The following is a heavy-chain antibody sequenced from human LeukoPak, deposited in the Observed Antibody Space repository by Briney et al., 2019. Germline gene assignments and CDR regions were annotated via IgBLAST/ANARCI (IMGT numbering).Heavy chain of an antibody. CDR2: INHSGST. CDR3: ARGGRITMVRGVINY. D-gene: IGHD3-10*01. Sequence: SETLSLTCAVYGVSFSGYYWSWIRQPPGKGLEWIGEINHSGSTNYNPSLKSRVTISVDTSKNQFSLKLSSVTAADTAVYYCARGGRITMVRGVINYWGQGTLVTVSS. CDR1: GVSFSGYY. J-gene: IGHJ4*02. V-gene: IGHV4-34*01.